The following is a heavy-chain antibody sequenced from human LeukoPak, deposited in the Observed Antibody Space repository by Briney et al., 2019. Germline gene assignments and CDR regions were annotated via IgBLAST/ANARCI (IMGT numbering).Heavy chain of an antibody. V-gene: IGHV3-74*01. J-gene: IGHJ6*03. CDR3: TYGSGREGYMDV. D-gene: IGHD3-10*01. CDR2: INSDGSST. Sequence: GGSLRLSCAVSGFTFSSYWMHWVRQAPGEGLVWVSFINSDGSSTGYADSVKGRFTVSRDNGKNTLYLQMNSLRAEDTAVYYCTYGSGREGYMDVWGKGTTVTVSS. CDR1: GFTFSSYW.